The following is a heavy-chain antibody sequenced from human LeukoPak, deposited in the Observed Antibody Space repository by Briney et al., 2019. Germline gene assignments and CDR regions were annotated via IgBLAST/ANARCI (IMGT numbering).Heavy chain of an antibody. J-gene: IGHJ3*02. Sequence: SETLSLTCTVSGDSISSYYWSWIRQPAGKGLEWIGRIYTSGSTNYNPPLKSRVTMSVDTSKNQFSLKLSSVTAADTAVYYCAREGWELPKGAAFDIWGQGTMVTVSS. D-gene: IGHD1-26*01. CDR3: AREGWELPKGAAFDI. CDR2: IYTSGST. V-gene: IGHV4-4*07. CDR1: GDSISSYY.